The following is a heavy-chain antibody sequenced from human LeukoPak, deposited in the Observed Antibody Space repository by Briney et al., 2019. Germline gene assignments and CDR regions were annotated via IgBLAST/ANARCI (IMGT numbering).Heavy chain of an antibody. Sequence: GGSLRLTCAASGFTFSIYNMNWVRQAQGKGLEWVSSIGSSGNYIIYGGSGKGRFTISRDNDKNSLYLQINSLRAEDTAVYYCARDSDSSSSSWFDPWGQGTLVTVSA. CDR1: GFTFSIYN. CDR2: IGSSGNYI. V-gene: IGHV3-21*01. D-gene: IGHD6-6*01. CDR3: ARDSDSSSSSWFDP. J-gene: IGHJ5*02.